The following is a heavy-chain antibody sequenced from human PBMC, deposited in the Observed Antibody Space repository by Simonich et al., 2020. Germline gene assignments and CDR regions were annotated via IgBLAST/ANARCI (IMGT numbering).Heavy chain of an antibody. CDR3: ARGGLYFDY. Sequence: QVQLQESGPGLVKPSETLSLTCTVSGGSISSYYWSRIRQPPWKGLEWIGYIYSSGSTNNNPALKSRVTISVDTSKNQFSLKLSSVTAADTAVYYCARGGLYFDYWGQGTLVTVSS. J-gene: IGHJ4*02. D-gene: IGHD2-15*01. V-gene: IGHV4-59*01. CDR2: IYSSGST. CDR1: GGSISSYY.